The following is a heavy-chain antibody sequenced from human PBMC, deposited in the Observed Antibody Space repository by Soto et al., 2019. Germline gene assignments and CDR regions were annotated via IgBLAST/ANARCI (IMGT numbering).Heavy chain of an antibody. CDR3: VGRGGDYDRPLDY. Sequence: EVRLVETGGRLIHPGGSLRLSCAASEFTVSSNYMAWVRQVPGQGLEWVSVIYSGGSTYYADSVKGRFSISRDDSKNTLHLQMNSLRVEDTAVYYCVGRGGDYDRPLDYWGQGTLVTVSS. J-gene: IGHJ4*02. CDR1: EFTVSSNY. CDR2: IYSGGST. V-gene: IGHV3-53*02. D-gene: IGHD4-17*01.